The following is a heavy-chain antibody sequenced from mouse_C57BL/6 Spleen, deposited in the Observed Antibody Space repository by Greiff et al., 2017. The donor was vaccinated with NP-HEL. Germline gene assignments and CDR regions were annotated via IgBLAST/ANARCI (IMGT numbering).Heavy chain of an antibody. CDR3: ARTGVRGGFAY. Sequence: EVQGVESGGGLVKPGGSLKLSCAASGFTFSDYGMHWVRQAPEKGLEWVAYISSGSSTSYYADTGKGRFTSSRDNAKNSLFRQMTGLRSEDTAMYYCARTGVRGGFAYWGPGTLVTVSA. CDR2: ISSGSSTS. D-gene: IGHD2-14*01. J-gene: IGHJ3*01. CDR1: GFTFSDYG. V-gene: IGHV5-17*01.